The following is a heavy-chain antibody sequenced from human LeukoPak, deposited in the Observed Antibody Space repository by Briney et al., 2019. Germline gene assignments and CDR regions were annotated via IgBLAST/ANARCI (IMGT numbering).Heavy chain of an antibody. Sequence: SETLSLTCTVSGGSISSGSYYWSWIRQPAGKGLEWIGRIYTSGSTNYNPSLKSRVTISVDTSKNQFSLKLSSVTTADTAVYYCARGPMYTSGWYVYWGQGTLVTVSS. CDR3: ARGPMYTSGWYVY. D-gene: IGHD6-19*01. J-gene: IGHJ4*02. CDR2: IYTSGST. V-gene: IGHV4-61*02. CDR1: GGSISSGSYY.